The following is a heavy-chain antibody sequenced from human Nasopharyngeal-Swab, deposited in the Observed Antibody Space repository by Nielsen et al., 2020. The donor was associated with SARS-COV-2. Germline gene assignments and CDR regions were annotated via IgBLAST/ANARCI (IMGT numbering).Heavy chain of an antibody. V-gene: IGHV1-46*01. CDR2: INPSGGST. CDR3: ARDEVGTGYWTGYGTDV. D-gene: IGHD3/OR15-3a*01. J-gene: IGHJ6*02. CDR1: GYTFTSYY. Sequence: ASVKVSCKASGYTFTSYYMHWVRQAPGQGLEGMGIINPSGGSTSYAQKFQGRVTMTRDTSTSTVYMELSSLRSEDTAVYYCARDEVGTGYWTGYGTDVWGQGTTVTVSS.